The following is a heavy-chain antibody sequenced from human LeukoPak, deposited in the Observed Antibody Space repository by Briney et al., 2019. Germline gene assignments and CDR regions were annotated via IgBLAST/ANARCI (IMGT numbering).Heavy chain of an antibody. CDR3: AREGRVDFWSGYYLV. Sequence: ASVKVSCKASGYTFTGYYMHWVRQAPGQGLERMGWINPNSGGTNYAQKFQGRVTMTRDTSISTAYMELSRLRSDDTAVYYCAREGRVDFWSGYYLVWGQGTLVTVSS. J-gene: IGHJ4*02. D-gene: IGHD3-3*01. V-gene: IGHV1-2*02. CDR1: GYTFTGYY. CDR2: INPNSGGT.